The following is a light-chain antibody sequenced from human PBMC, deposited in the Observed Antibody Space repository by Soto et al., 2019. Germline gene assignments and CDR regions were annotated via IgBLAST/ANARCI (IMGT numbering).Light chain of an antibody. CDR1: SSDVGGYNY. CDR2: DVS. V-gene: IGLV2-14*01. CDR3: SSYTSTGTYV. Sequence: QSALTQPASVSGSPGQSITISCTGTSSDVGGYNYVSWYQQHPGKAPKLMIYDVSNRPSGVSNRFSGSKSGNTASLTISGLKAEDEADYYCSSYTSTGTYVFGTGTKVTVL. J-gene: IGLJ1*01.